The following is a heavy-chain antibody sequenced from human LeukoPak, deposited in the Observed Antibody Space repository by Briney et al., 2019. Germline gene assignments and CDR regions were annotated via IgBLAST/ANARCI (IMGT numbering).Heavy chain of an antibody. CDR3: ARGGNWPDY. CDR1: GFTFSSYW. J-gene: IGHJ4*02. Sequence: GSMRLSCAASGFTFSSYWMSWVRQAPGKGLEWVANIKQDGSDKYYVDSVKGRFTISRDDAKSSLYLQMNSLRAEDTAVYYCARGGNWPDYWGQGTLVTVSS. D-gene: IGHD1-1*01. CDR2: IKQDGSDK. V-gene: IGHV3-7*01.